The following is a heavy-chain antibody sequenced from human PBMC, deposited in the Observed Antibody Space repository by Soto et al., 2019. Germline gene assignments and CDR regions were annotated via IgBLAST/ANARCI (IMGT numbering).Heavy chain of an antibody. Sequence: ASVKVSCKVSGYTFTSYGISWVRQAPGQGLEWMGWISAYNGNTNYAQKLQGRVTMTTDTSTSTAYMELRSLRSDDTAVYYCARQYYDFWSGYYDSSGYYYYFDYWGQGTLVTVSS. J-gene: IGHJ4*02. CDR3: ARQYYDFWSGYYDSSGYYYYFDY. D-gene: IGHD3-3*01. CDR2: ISAYNGNT. V-gene: IGHV1-18*01. CDR1: GYTFTSYG.